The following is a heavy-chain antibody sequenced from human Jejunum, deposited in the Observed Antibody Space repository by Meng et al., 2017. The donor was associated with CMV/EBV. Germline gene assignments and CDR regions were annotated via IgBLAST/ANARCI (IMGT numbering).Heavy chain of an antibody. Sequence: KVSCKASGYSFTGCYIHWARQAPGPGLEWMGRINTHSGDANYAQKFQGRVTMTRDTSISTAYLDLSRLKSDDTAVYYCVKALGVASTFWGQGTLVTVSS. CDR3: VKALGVASTF. CDR1: GYSFTGCY. V-gene: IGHV1-2*06. D-gene: IGHD5-12*01. CDR2: INTHSGDA. J-gene: IGHJ4*02.